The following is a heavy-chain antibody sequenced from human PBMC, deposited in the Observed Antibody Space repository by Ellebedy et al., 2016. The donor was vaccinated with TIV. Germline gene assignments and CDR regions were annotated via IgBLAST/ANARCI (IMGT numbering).Heavy chain of an antibody. CDR3: ARDLGKYGMDV. CDR1: GGSINNYY. V-gene: IGHV4-59*01. Sequence: MPSETLSLTCSVSGGSINNYYWTWIRQPPGQGLEWIGDIHHSGNSHIHPSLKSRVTLSLDTSKNQFPLDLSSVTAADTATYYCARDLGKYGMDVWGQGTTVTVSS. CDR2: IHHSGNS. J-gene: IGHJ6*02.